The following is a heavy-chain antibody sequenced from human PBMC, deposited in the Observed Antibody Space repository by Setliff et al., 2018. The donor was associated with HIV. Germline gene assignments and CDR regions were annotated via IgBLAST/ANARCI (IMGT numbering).Heavy chain of an antibody. CDR3: ARGVARQVVIDRWFDP. J-gene: IGHJ5*02. CDR1: GGSTSNEY. CDR2: VNRDGGA. V-gene: IGHV4-34*01. Sequence: PSETLSLTCTVSGGSTSNEYWSWIRQPPGKGLEWVGQVNRDGGAHYNPSLRSRVTISVDTSKNQFSLNLNSVTAADTAIYYCARGVARQVVIDRWFDPWGQGTPVTVSS. D-gene: IGHD2-21*01.